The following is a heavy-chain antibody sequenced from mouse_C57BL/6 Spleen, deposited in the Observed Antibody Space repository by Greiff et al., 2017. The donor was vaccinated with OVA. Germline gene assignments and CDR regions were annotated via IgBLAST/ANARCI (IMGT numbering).Heavy chain of an antibody. V-gene: IGHV5-4*03. Sequence: EVMLVESGGGLVKPGGSLKLSCAASGFTFSSYAMSWVRQTPEKRLEWVATISDGGSYTYYPDNVKGRFTISRDNAKNNLYLQMSHLKSEDTAMYYCARVYYGSSPCWYFDVWGTGTTVTVSS. J-gene: IGHJ1*03. CDR3: ARVYYGSSPCWYFDV. CDR2: ISDGGSYT. CDR1: GFTFSSYA. D-gene: IGHD1-1*01.